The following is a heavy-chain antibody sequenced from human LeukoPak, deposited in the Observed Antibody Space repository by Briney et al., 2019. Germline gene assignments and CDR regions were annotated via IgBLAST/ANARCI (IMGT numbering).Heavy chain of an antibody. CDR2: ISWNSGSI. Sequence: GGSLRLSCAASGFTFDDYAMHWVRQAPGKGLEWVSGISWNSGSIGYADSVKGRFTISRDNAKNSLYLQMNSLRAEDTALYYCAKDIGYSGYDSPFDYWGQGTLVTVSS. CDR1: GFTFDDYA. J-gene: IGHJ4*02. D-gene: IGHD5-12*01. V-gene: IGHV3-9*01. CDR3: AKDIGYSGYDSPFDY.